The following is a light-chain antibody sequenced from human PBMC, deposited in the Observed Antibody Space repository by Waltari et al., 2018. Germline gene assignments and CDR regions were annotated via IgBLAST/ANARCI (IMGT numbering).Light chain of an antibody. CDR1: TSNLGRNH. J-gene: IGLJ3*02. CDR3: ATWDDSLGGPV. CDR2: SND. Sequence: QSVLTQPPSASGTPGQRVTISCSGGTSNLGRNHVQWYQHRPGTAPKLLIHSNDERPSGVPDRFSGSKSGTSASLAISGLQSEDEVDYFCATWDDSLGGPVFGGGTKLTVL. V-gene: IGLV1-44*01.